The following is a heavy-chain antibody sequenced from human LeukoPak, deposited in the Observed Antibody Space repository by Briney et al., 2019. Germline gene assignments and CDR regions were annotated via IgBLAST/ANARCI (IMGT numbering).Heavy chain of an antibody. CDR3: ARDPQGCSSTSCYNDY. V-gene: IGHV1-69*04. D-gene: IGHD2-2*02. CDR1: GGTFSSYA. J-gene: IGHJ4*02. Sequence: SVKVSCKASGGTFSSYAISWVRQAPGQGLEWMGRIIPILGIANYAQKFQGRVTITADKSTSTAYMELSSLRSEDTAVYYCARDPQGCSSTSCYNDYWGQGTLVTVSS. CDR2: IIPILGIA.